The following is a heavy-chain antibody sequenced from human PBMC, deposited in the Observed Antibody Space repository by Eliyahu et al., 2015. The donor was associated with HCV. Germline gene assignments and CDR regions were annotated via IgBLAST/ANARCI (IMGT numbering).Heavy chain of an antibody. CDR3: ARVFFVGGGHGIDV. CDR2: MYYSGST. Sequence: QVQLQESGPGLVKPSQTLSLTCTVSGXSIRSGGYYWSWIRQHPGKGLEWIGYMYYSGSTYYNPSLKSRLTISRDTSKNQFSLNLSSVTAADTAVYYCARVFFVGGGHGIDVWGQGTTVTVS. D-gene: IGHD3-16*01. J-gene: IGHJ6*02. CDR1: GXSIRSGGYY. V-gene: IGHV4-31*03.